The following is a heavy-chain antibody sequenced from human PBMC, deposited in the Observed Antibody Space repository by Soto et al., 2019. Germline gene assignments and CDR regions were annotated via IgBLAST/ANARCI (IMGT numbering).Heavy chain of an antibody. V-gene: IGHV3-23*01. Sequence: PGGSLRLSCAASGFTCSSYAMSWVRQAPGKGLEWVSAISGSGGSTYYADSVKGRFTISRDNSKNTLYLQTNSLRAEDTAVYYCAKSQDSSGWYLIDYWGQGTLVTVSS. J-gene: IGHJ4*02. CDR2: ISGSGGST. D-gene: IGHD6-19*01. CDR3: AKSQDSSGWYLIDY. CDR1: GFTCSSYA.